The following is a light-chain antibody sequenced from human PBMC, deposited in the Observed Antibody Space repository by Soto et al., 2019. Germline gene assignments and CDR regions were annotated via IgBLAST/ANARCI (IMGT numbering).Light chain of an antibody. Sequence: QSVLTQHASVSGSPGQSITISCTGTSRDVGTYTLVSWYQHYPGKAPKLIIYEGSKRPSGVSNRFSASKTGRTASLTISGLQPEDEADYYCCSYAGSSSVVFGGGTKLTVL. J-gene: IGLJ2*01. CDR1: SRDVGTYTL. CDR3: CSYAGSSSVV. CDR2: EGS. V-gene: IGLV2-23*01.